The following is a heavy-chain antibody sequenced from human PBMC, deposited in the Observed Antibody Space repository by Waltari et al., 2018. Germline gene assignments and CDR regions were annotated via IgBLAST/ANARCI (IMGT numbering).Heavy chain of an antibody. CDR2: ISSSSSYI. J-gene: IGHJ4*02. D-gene: IGHD3-10*01. Sequence: EVQLVESGGGLVKPGGSLRLSCAASGFTFSSYSMNWVRQAPGKGLEWGSSISSSSSYIYYADSVKGRFTISRDNAKNSLYLQMNSLRAEDTAVYYCARALVRGVIIPFDYWGQGTLVTVSS. V-gene: IGHV3-21*01. CDR1: GFTFSSYS. CDR3: ARALVRGVIIPFDY.